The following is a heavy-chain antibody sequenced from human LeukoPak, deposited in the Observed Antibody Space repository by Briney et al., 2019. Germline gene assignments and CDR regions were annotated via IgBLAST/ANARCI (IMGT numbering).Heavy chain of an antibody. CDR1: GFTFSSYA. CDR3: ARDRRIAAAGNTFDY. CDR2: IKQDGSEK. Sequence: GVLRLSCAASGFTFSSYAMSWVRQAPGKGLEWVANIKQDGSEKYYVDSVKGRFTISRDNAKNSLYLQMNSLRAEDTAVYYCARDRRIAAAGNTFDYWGQGTLVTVSS. J-gene: IGHJ4*02. V-gene: IGHV3-7*01. D-gene: IGHD6-13*01.